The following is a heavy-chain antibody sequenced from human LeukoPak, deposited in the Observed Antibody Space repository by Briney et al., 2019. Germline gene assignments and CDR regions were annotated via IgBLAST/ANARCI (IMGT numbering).Heavy chain of an antibody. J-gene: IGHJ4*02. CDR3: AKDRQDYDSGDYFDY. CDR2: ISGSGGST. D-gene: IGHD3-22*01. V-gene: IGHV3-23*01. Sequence: GGSLRLSCAASGFTFSSYAMSWVRQAPGKGLEWVSAISGSGGSTYYADSVKGRFTISKDNSKNTLYLQMNSLRAEDTAVYYCAKDRQDYDSGDYFDYWGQGTLVTVSS. CDR1: GFTFSSYA.